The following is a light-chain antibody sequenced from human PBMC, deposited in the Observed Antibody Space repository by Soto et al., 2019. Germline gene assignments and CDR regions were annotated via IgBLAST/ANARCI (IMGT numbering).Light chain of an antibody. V-gene: IGLV2-11*01. Sequence: QSALTQPRSVSGSPGQSVTILCSGTSSFFGGYNYVSWYQHHPGKAPKLMIYDVSERPSGVPDRFSGSKSGNTASLTISGLQAEDEADYYCCSYAGTFYVFGTGTKLTVL. CDR1: SSFFGGYNY. CDR3: CSYAGTFYV. J-gene: IGLJ1*01. CDR2: DVS.